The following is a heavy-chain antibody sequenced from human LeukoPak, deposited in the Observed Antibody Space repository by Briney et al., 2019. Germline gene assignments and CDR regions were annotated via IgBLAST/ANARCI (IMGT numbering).Heavy chain of an antibody. CDR1: GGSISSSSYY. Sequence: SETLSLTCTVSGGSISSSSYYWGWIRQPPGKGLEWIGSIYYSGSTYYNPSLKSRVTISVDTSKNQFSMKLRSVTAADTAVYYCAREGLNMVRGVIPKEAWGWFDPWGQGTLVTVS. CDR3: AREGLNMVRGVIPKEAWGWFDP. J-gene: IGHJ5*02. V-gene: IGHV4-39*07. D-gene: IGHD3-10*01. CDR2: IYYSGST.